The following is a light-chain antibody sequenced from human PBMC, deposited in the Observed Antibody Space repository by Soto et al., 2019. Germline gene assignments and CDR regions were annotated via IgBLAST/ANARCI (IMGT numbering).Light chain of an antibody. CDR1: ESISTW. CDR2: GAS. V-gene: IGKV1-5*03. J-gene: IGKJ5*01. CDR3: QQRSNWPRIT. Sequence: DIQITQSPSSLSASVEDRVTTTCRAGESISTWLAWYQQKPGKAPKLLIYGASSLESGVPPRFSGDGSETDFTLPISSLEPEDFAVYYCQQRSNWPRITFGQGTRLEIK.